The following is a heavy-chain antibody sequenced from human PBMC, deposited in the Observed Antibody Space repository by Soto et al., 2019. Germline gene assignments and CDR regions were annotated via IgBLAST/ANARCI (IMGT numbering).Heavy chain of an antibody. D-gene: IGHD5-18*01. CDR3: ATSRGYSYGYGWFDY. V-gene: IGHV3-48*01. CDR1: GFTFSNSS. Sequence: ESLRPSCVASGFTFSNSSMNWVRQAPGQGLEWVSYISSSSSTIYYADSVKGRFTISRDNAKNSLYLQMNSLRAEDTAVYYCATSRGYSYGYGWFDYWGQGT. J-gene: IGHJ4*02. CDR2: ISSSSSTI.